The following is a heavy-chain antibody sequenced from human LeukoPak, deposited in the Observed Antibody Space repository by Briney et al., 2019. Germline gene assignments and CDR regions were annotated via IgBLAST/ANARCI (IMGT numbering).Heavy chain of an antibody. CDR3: ARDRFRAAAPDAFDI. J-gene: IGHJ3*02. Sequence: PGGSLRLSCAASGFTFSSYWMHWVRQAPGKGLVWVSRINTDGSSTSYADSVKGRFTISRDNAKNTLYLQMNSLRAEDTAVYYCARDRFRAAAPDAFDIWGQGTMVTVSS. CDR2: INTDGSST. D-gene: IGHD6-13*01. CDR1: GFTFSSYW. V-gene: IGHV3-74*01.